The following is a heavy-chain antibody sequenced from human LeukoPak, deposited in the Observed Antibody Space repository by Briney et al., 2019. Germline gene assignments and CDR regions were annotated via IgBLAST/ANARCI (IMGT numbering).Heavy chain of an antibody. CDR2: MNPNSGNT. J-gene: IGHJ4*02. V-gene: IGHV1-8*02. D-gene: IGHD6-13*01. CDR3: ARRVAASGTTLGF. Sequence: GASVKVSCTASGYTFTSYDINWVRQATGQGLEWMGWMNPNSGNTGYAQKFQGRVTMTRNTSISTAYMELSSLRSEDTAVYYCARRVAASGTTLGFWGQGTLVTVSS. CDR1: GYTFTSYD.